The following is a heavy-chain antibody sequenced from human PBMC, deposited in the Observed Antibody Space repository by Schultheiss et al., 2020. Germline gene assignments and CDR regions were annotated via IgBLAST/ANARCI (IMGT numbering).Heavy chain of an antibody. Sequence: SETLSLTCTVSGGSISSYYWSWIRQHPGKGLEWIGYIYYSGSTYYNPSLKSRVTISVDTSKNQFSLKLSSVTAADTAVYYCARVVGYYDSGGYFDYWGQGTLVTVSS. CDR2: IYYSGST. V-gene: IGHV4-59*06. CDR1: GGSISSYY. CDR3: ARVVGYYDSGGYFDY. J-gene: IGHJ4*02. D-gene: IGHD3-22*01.